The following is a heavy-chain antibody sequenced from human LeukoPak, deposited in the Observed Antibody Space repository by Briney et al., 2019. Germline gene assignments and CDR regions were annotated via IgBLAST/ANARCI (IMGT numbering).Heavy chain of an antibody. CDR1: GFTFSAYW. Sequence: GGSLRLSCAASGFTFSAYWMNWVRQAPGKGLEWVANIKEDGSVKNYVDSVKSRFSISRDNAKNSLYLQMNSLRAEDTAVYYCASYAHPIVGATNWFDPWGQGTLVTVSS. V-gene: IGHV3-7*01. J-gene: IGHJ5*02. D-gene: IGHD1-26*01. CDR2: IKEDGSVK. CDR3: ASYAHPIVGATNWFDP.